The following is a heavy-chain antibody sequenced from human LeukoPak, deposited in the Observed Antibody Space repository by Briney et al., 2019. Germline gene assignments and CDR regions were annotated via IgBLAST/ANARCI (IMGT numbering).Heavy chain of an antibody. D-gene: IGHD2-2*01. CDR2: ISAYNGNT. V-gene: IGHV1-18*01. CDR3: ARLPLLGYCSSTSCKDY. J-gene: IGHJ4*02. CDR1: GYAFTNYG. Sequence: GASVKVSCKASGYAFTNYGINWVRQAPGQGLEWMGWISAYNGNTNYAQKLQGRVTMTTDTSTSTAYMELRSLRSDDTAVYYCARLPLLGYCSSTSCKDYWGQGTLVTVSS.